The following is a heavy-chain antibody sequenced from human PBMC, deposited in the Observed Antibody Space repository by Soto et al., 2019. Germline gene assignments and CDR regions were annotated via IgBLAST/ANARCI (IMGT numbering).Heavy chain of an antibody. Sequence: EVQLVQSGAEVKKPGESLKISCKGSGYSFTSYWIGWVRQMPGKGLEWMGIIYPGDSDTRYSPSFQGQVTISADKSISTAYLQWSSLKASDTAMYYCARHVRPRYYDSSGYYYHAFDIWGQGTMVTVSS. J-gene: IGHJ3*02. V-gene: IGHV5-51*01. CDR2: IYPGDSDT. CDR1: GYSFTSYW. D-gene: IGHD3-22*01. CDR3: ARHVRPRYYDSSGYYYHAFDI.